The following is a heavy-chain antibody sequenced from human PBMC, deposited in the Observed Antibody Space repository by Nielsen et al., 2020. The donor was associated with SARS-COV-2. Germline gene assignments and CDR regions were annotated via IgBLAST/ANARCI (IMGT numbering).Heavy chain of an antibody. CDR3: ATGPPRNYGFYYYYMDV. V-gene: IGHV1-24*01. CDR2: FDPEDGET. D-gene: IGHD1-7*01. CDR1: GYTLTELS. J-gene: IGHJ6*03. Sequence: ASVKVSCKVSGYTLTELSMHWVRQAPGKGLEWMGGFDPEDGETIYAQKFQGRVTMTEDTSTDTAYMELSSLRSEDTAVYYCATGPPRNYGFYYYYMDVWGKGTTVTVSS.